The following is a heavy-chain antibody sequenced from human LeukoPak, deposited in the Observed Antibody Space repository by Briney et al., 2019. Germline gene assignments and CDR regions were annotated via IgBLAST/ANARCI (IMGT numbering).Heavy chain of an antibody. CDR3: ARGARGTMVRGVNAPFGY. CDR1: GGTFSSYA. Sequence: GASVKVSCKASGGTFSSYAISWVRQAPGQGLEWMGGIIPIFGTANYAQKFQGRVTITADKSTSTAYMELSSLRSEDTAVYYCARGARGTMVRGVNAPFGYWGQGTLVTVSS. V-gene: IGHV1-69*06. J-gene: IGHJ4*02. D-gene: IGHD3-10*01. CDR2: IIPIFGTA.